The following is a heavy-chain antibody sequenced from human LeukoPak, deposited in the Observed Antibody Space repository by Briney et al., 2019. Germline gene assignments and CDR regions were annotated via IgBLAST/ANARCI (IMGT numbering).Heavy chain of an antibody. J-gene: IGHJ4*02. V-gene: IGHV3-30*02. CDR3: AKDHDDFWSGYTNGGAV. CDR1: GFTFSSYG. Sequence: PWGSLRLSCAASGFTFSSYGMHWVRQAPGKGLEWVAFIRYDGSNKYYADSVKGRFTISRDNSKNTLYLQMNSLRAEDTAVYYCAKDHDDFWSGYTNGGAVWGQGTLVTVSS. D-gene: IGHD3-3*01. CDR2: IRYDGSNK.